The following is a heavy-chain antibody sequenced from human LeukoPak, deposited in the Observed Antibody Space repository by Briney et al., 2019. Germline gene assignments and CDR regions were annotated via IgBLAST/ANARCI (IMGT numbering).Heavy chain of an antibody. V-gene: IGHV3-7*03. J-gene: IGHJ6*02. CDR1: GLTSSPYW. CDR3: TREGAAAAYGMDV. CDR2: IDKDGNEK. D-gene: IGHD6-13*01. Sequence: GGSLRLSCAASGLTSSPYWMNWVRQAPGKGLEWVANIDKDGNEKSYVDSVKGRFTISRDNAKNSLFLQMNSLKTEDTAVYYCTREGAAAAYGMDVWGQGTTVTVSS.